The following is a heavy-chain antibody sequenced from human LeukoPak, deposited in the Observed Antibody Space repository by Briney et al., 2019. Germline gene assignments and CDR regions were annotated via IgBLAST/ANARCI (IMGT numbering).Heavy chain of an antibody. CDR2: ISSSGSTI. D-gene: IGHD6-13*01. CDR1: GFTFSDYY. J-gene: IGHJ5*02. Sequence: PGGSLRLSCAASGFTFSDYYMSWIRQAPGKGLEWVSYISSSGSTIYYADSVKGRFTISRHNAKNSLYLQMNSLRAEDTAVYYCARALYSSSWYDVGGFDPWGQGTLVTVSS. V-gene: IGHV3-11*04. CDR3: ARALYSSSWYDVGGFDP.